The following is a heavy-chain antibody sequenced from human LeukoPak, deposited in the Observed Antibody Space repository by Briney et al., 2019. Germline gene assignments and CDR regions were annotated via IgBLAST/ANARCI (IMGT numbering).Heavy chain of an antibody. V-gene: IGHV3-21*01. J-gene: IGHJ4*02. CDR3: ARDMITMVRGITGMGY. CDR1: GFTFSTYS. Sequence: PGGSLRLSCAASGFTFSTYSMNWVRQAPGKGLEWVSSISSSSSYIYYADSVKGRFTISRDNAKNSLYLQMNSLRAEDTAVYYCARDMITMVRGITGMGYWGQGTLVTVSS. D-gene: IGHD3-10*01. CDR2: ISSSSSYI.